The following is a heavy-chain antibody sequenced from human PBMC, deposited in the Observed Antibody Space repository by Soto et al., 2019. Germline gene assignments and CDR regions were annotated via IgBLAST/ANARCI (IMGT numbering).Heavy chain of an antibody. Sequence: PGESLKISCKGSGYRFTSYWLGWVRQMPGKGLEWMGIIYPGDSDTRYSPSFQGQVTISADKSISTAYLQWSSLKASDTAMYYCARQRYFSSGSCYPPIDYLGQGTLVTVSS. CDR1: GYRFTSYW. V-gene: IGHV5-51*01. CDR3: ARQRYFSSGSCYPPIDY. J-gene: IGHJ4*02. D-gene: IGHD2-15*01. CDR2: IYPGDSDT.